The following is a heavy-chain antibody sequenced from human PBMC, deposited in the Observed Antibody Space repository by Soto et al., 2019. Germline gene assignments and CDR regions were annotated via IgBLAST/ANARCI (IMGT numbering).Heavy chain of an antibody. CDR2: IIPILGIA. CDR3: ARGVEMAAPGYYGMDV. CDR1: GGTFSSYT. V-gene: IGHV1-69*02. J-gene: IGHJ6*02. Sequence: QVQLVQSGAEVKKPGSSVKVSCKASGGTFSSYTISWVRQAPGQGLEWMGRIIPILGIANYAQKFQGRVTITADKSTSTAYMELSSLRSEDTAVYYCARGVEMAAPGYYGMDVWGQGTTVTVSS.